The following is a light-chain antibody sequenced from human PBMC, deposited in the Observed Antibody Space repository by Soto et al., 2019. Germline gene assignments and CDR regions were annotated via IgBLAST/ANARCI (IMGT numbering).Light chain of an antibody. CDR2: GAS. V-gene: IGKV3-20*01. CDR1: QSVRRNC. CDR3: QQYGGSPPHS. Sequence: IVLTQSPGTLSVSPGERATLSCRASQSVRRNCLAWYQQKPGQAPRLLIYGASNRATGIPDRFSGGGSGTDCTLTITRLEPEDFGVYYCQQYGGSPPHSFGQGTNREIK. J-gene: IGKJ2*03.